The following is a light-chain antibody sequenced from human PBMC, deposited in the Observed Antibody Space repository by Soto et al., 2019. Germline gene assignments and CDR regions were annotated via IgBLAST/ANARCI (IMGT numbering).Light chain of an antibody. CDR3: QQLDSYPLT. V-gene: IGKV3-20*01. J-gene: IGKJ4*02. Sequence: EIVLTQSPGTLSLSPWERATLSCRASQSAYSSYLAWYQQKPVQTPRLLIYGASSRATGIPDRFSGSGSGTAFSLTISSLQPEDFATYYCQQLDSYPLTFGGGTKVDI. CDR1: QSAYSSY. CDR2: GAS.